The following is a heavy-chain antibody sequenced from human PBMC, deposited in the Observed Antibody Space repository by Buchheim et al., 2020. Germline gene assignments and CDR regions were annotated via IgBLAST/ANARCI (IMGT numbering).Heavy chain of an antibody. V-gene: IGHV4-4*02. J-gene: IGHJ5*01. CDR2: IYHTGRT. Sequence: QVQLQESGPGLVKPSGTLSLTCAVSGGSITSSHWWTWGRQPPGKGLEWLGEIYHTGRTNYRPSLASRVIILVVRCKNQLFLMLRSVTAADTGFYYCARDPSSSATFDSWGQGTL. CDR1: GGSITSSHW. CDR3: ARDPSSSATFDS. D-gene: IGHD2-2*01.